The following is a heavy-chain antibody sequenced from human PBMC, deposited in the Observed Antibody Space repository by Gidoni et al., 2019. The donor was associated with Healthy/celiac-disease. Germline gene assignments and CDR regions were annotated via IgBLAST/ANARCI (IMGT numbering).Heavy chain of an antibody. CDR2: ISWNSGSI. CDR3: AKDIAAPRKYYYDSSGYFDY. CDR1: GFTFDDYA. J-gene: IGHJ4*02. Sequence: EVQLVESVGGLVQPGRSLRLSCAAPGFTFDDYAMHWVRQAPGKGLEWVSGISWNSGSIGYADSVKGRFTISRDNAKNALYLQMNSLRAEDTALYYCAKDIAAPRKYYYDSSGYFDYWGQGTLVTVSS. D-gene: IGHD3-22*01. V-gene: IGHV3-9*01.